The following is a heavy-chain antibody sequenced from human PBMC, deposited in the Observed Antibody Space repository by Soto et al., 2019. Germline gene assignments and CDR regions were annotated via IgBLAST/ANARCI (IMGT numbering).Heavy chain of an antibody. J-gene: IGHJ4*02. D-gene: IGHD3-16*01. CDR1: VGSLTSYP. V-gene: IGHV1-69*01. CDR3: ARGWGLVS. Sequence: QMEQSGAEVRKPGSSVKVSCKPSVGSLTSYPMAWVRQAPGQGFEWMGGIIPIHGTTEYAQKFQGRVTITADESTNRATLELTGLTSEDTAFYYCARGWGLVSWGQGTLVTVSS. CDR2: IIPIHGTT.